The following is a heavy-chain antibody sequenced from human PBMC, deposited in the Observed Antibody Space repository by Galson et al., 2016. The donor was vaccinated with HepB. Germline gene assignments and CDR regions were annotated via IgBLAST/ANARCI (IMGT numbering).Heavy chain of an antibody. D-gene: IGHD3/OR15-3a*01. J-gene: IGHJ4*02. CDR2: ISSSSGYP. CDR3: AGEGYMNFGVGMTPANDFDF. V-gene: IGHV3-21*06. Sequence: SLRLSCAASGFTFSRYAMNWVRQAPGKGLQWVSTISSSSGYPYYADSVKGRFTISRDNAKNSLYLQMSSLRAEDMAVYYCAGEGYMNFGVGMTPANDFDFWGQGTPVAVSS. CDR1: GFTFSRYA.